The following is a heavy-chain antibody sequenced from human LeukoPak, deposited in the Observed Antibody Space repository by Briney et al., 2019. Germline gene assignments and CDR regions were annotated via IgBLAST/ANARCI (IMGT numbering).Heavy chain of an antibody. CDR1: GFTFSSFG. CDR3: AKEGSATAKYAFDV. J-gene: IGHJ3*01. V-gene: IGHV3-30*18. Sequence: GGSLRLSCAASGFTFSSFGMHWVRQSPGKGLEWVAVIADHGSPTYYADSVKGRFTISRDNTRNTLYVQMNSLRTEDTAVYYCAKEGSATAKYAFDVWGQGTMVTVS. D-gene: IGHD6-13*01. CDR2: IADHGSPT.